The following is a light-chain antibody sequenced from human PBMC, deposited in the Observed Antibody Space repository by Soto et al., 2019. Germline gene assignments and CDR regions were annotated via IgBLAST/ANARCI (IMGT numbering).Light chain of an antibody. V-gene: IGKV1-33*01. CDR1: QDISNH. CDR2: DAS. CDR3: QQYDNLPPYT. Sequence: DIQMTQSPSSLSASVGGRVTITCQASQDISNHLNWYQQKPGKAPELLIYDASNLEGGVPSRFSGSGSGTHFTFTISSLQPEDIATYYCQQYDNLPPYTFGQGTKLEIK. J-gene: IGKJ2*01.